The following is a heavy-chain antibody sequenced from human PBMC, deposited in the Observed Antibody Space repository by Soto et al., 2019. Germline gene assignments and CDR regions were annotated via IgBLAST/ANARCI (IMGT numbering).Heavy chain of an antibody. V-gene: IGHV3-48*01. J-gene: IGHJ3*02. Sequence: GGSLRLSCAASGFSFNSYSMNWVRQAPGKGLEWVSYISSGSMTIYYADSVKGRFTISREKPKNSLFLQMNSLRAEDTAVYYCARSAFGVVTQDAFDIWGQGTMVTVSS. CDR2: ISSGSMTI. CDR1: GFSFNSYS. CDR3: ARSAFGVVTQDAFDI. D-gene: IGHD3-3*01.